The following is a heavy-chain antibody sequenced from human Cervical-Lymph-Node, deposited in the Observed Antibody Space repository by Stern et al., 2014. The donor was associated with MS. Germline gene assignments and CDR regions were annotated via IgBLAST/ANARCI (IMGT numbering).Heavy chain of an antibody. Sequence: QLQLQESGPGLLRPSETLSLTCNVSGASITSHFWSWIRQPPGKGLEWIGYIYYRGTTNYNASLKSRVAISINTSKTQFSLRLSSVTAADTAVYYCARATDLWGQGILVTVSS. CDR1: GASITSHF. CDR3: ARATDL. J-gene: IGHJ5*02. V-gene: IGHV4-59*11. CDR2: IYYRGTT.